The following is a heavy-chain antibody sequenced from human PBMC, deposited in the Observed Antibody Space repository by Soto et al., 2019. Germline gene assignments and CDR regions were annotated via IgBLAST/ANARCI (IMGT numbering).Heavy chain of an antibody. J-gene: IGHJ6*02. D-gene: IGHD1-26*01. CDR3: AKGGAIVAAGTRVYLYNAMDV. CDR1: GYTFTGYY. CDR2: INPNSGDT. V-gene: IGHV1-2*02. Sequence: QVQLVQSGTEVKRPGDSVKVSCKASGYTFTGYYVHWVRQAPGQGLEWMGWINPNSGDTYLAQRFQGRVTMNRDTSIGTAYMELRGLTSDCTAEYYCAKGGAIVAAGTRVYLYNAMDVWGQGTTVTVSS.